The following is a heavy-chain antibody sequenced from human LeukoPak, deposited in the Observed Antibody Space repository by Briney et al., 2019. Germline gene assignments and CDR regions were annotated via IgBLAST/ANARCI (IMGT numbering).Heavy chain of an antibody. CDR3: ARNSGAGYYFYMDV. CDR2: IRWNGGST. CDR1: GFTFDDYC. J-gene: IGHJ6*03. D-gene: IGHD3-10*01. V-gene: IGHV3-20*04. Sequence: GGSLRLSCAASGFTFDDYCMSCVRQPPRDWLECVSGIRWNGGSTGYADSVKGRFTISRDNAKNSLYLQMNSLRAEDTALYYCARNSGAGYYFYMDVWGKGTAVTVSS.